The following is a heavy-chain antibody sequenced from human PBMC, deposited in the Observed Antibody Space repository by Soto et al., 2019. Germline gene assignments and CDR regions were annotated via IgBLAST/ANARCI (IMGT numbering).Heavy chain of an antibody. D-gene: IGHD6-19*01. CDR3: ARDLWQWHGHYYYGMDV. CDR2: ISAYNGNT. Sequence: ASVKVSCKASGYTFTSYGISWVRQAPGQGLEWMGWISAYNGNTNYAQKLQGRVTMTTDTSTSTAYMELRSLRSDDTAVYYCARDLWQWHGHYYYGMDVWGQGTTVTVSS. V-gene: IGHV1-18*01. J-gene: IGHJ6*02. CDR1: GYTFTSYG.